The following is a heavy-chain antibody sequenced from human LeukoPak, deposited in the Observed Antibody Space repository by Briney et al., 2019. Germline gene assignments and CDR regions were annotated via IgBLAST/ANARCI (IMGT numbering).Heavy chain of an antibody. CDR3: ASLLFGSFQH. CDR2: ISYDGSNK. CDR1: GFTFSSYA. J-gene: IGHJ1*01. D-gene: IGHD3-10*01. Sequence: GGSLRLSCSASGFTFSSYAMHWVRQAPGKGLEWVAVISYDGSNKYYADSVKGRFTISRDNSKNTLYLQMNSLRAEDTAVYYCASLLFGSFQHWGQGTLVTVSS. V-gene: IGHV3-30-3*01.